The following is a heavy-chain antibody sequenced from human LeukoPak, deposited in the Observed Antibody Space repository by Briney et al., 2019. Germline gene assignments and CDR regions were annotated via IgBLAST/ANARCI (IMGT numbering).Heavy chain of an antibody. Sequence: GGSLRLSCAASGFTFSSYWMSWVRQAPGKGLEWVANIKQDGSEKYYVDSVKGRFTISRDNAKNSLYLQMNSLRAEDTAVYYCAREGYGSGSYLDYYYYYMDVWGKGTTVTVSS. V-gene: IGHV3-7*01. CDR1: GFTFSSYW. CDR3: AREGYGSGSYLDYYYYYMDV. CDR2: IKQDGSEK. D-gene: IGHD3-10*01. J-gene: IGHJ6*03.